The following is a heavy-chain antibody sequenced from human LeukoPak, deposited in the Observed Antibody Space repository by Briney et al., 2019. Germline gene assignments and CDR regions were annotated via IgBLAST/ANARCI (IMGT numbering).Heavy chain of an antibody. D-gene: IGHD2-15*01. J-gene: IGHJ4*02. Sequence: GESLKISCKGSGCSFTSYWIGWVRQMPGKGLEWMGIIYPGDSDTRYSPSFQGQVTILADKSISTAYLQWSSLKASDTAMYYCARVLGYCSGGSCSKFDYWGQGTLVTVSS. V-gene: IGHV5-51*01. CDR1: GCSFTSYW. CDR3: ARVLGYCSGGSCSKFDY. CDR2: IYPGDSDT.